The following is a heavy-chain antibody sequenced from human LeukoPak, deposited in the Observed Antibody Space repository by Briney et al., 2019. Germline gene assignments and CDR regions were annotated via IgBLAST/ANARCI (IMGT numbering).Heavy chain of an antibody. Sequence: PGGSLRLSCAASGFTFSDYSVNWVRQAPGKGLEWVSYISFSVNTKYYGDSVKGRFTISRDNAKNSLYLHMDSLRAEDTAVYYCARVETGYGPPYYFDYWGQGTLVTVSS. J-gene: IGHJ4*02. CDR1: GFTFSDYS. CDR2: ISFSVNTK. CDR3: ARVETGYGPPYYFDY. V-gene: IGHV3-48*04. D-gene: IGHD3-9*01.